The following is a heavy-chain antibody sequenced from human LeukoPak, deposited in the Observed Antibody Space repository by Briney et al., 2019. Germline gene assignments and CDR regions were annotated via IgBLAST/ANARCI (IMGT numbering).Heavy chain of an antibody. Sequence: ASVTVSCTASGGTFSSYDINWVRQATGQGLEWMGWMNPNSGNTGYAQKFQGRVTMTRNTSISTAYMELSSLRSEDTAVYYCARGRGYSGYDYSRSGAERGDYWGQGTLVTVSS. D-gene: IGHD5-12*01. CDR1: GGTFSSYD. J-gene: IGHJ4*02. CDR3: ARGRGYSGYDYSRSGAERGDY. V-gene: IGHV1-8*02. CDR2: MNPNSGNT.